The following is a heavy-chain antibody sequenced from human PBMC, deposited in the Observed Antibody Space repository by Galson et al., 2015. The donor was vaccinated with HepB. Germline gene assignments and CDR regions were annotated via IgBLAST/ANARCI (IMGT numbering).Heavy chain of an antibody. V-gene: IGHV3-23*01. J-gene: IGHJ4*02. Sequence: SLRLSCAASGFTFSSHAMSWVRQAPGKGLELVSIINNRGSSKYYVDSVKGRFTISRDNSRNTLYLQMNTLKAEDTAVYYCAKYSPSRKCGGYCYGPSFWGQGTLVTVSS. CDR1: GFTFSSHA. CDR3: AKYSPSRKCGGYCYGPSF. CDR2: INNRGSSK. D-gene: IGHD2-21*02.